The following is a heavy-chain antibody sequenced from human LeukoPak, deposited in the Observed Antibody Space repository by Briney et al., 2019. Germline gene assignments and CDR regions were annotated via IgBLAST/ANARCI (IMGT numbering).Heavy chain of an antibody. V-gene: IGHV3-74*01. CDR1: GFTFSSYW. Sequence: GGSLGLSCAASGFTFSSYWMHWVRQAPGRGLVWVSRINTDGSSVSHADSVKGRFTISRDNAKDTLYLQMNSLRVEDTAVYYCARVKDIAVAGSPDYWGQGTLVTVSS. CDR3: ARVKDIAVAGSPDY. D-gene: IGHD6-19*01. J-gene: IGHJ4*02. CDR2: INTDGSSV.